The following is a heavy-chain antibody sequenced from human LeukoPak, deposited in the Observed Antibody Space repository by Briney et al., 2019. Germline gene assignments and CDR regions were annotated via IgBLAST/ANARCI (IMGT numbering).Heavy chain of an antibody. CDR3: ASPPHCGGECYGELGY. J-gene: IGHJ4*02. CDR1: GFTVSSNY. Sequence: GGSLRLSCAASGFTVSSNYLSWVRQAPGKGLEWVSVIYSGGSTYYADSVKGRFTISRDNSKNTLYLQMNSLRAEDTAVYYCASPPHCGGECYGELGYWGQGTLVTVSS. D-gene: IGHD2-21*01. CDR2: IYSGGST. V-gene: IGHV3-53*01.